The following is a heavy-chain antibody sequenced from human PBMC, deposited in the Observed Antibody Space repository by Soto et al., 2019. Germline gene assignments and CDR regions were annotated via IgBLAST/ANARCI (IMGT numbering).Heavy chain of an antibody. CDR1: GFTFISYA. D-gene: IGHD5-18*01. CDR3: ALGYSYAPFDP. V-gene: IGHV3-23*01. CDR2: ISGSGDST. J-gene: IGHJ5*02. Sequence: GGSLRLSCAASGFTFISYAIIFFRHSPGKGLEWVSGISGSGDSTYYADSVKGRFTISRDNSKNTLYLQMNSLRAEDTAVYYCALGYSYAPFDPWGQGTLVTVSS.